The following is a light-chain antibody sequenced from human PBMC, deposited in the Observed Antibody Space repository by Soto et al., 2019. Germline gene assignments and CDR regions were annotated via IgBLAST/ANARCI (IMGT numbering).Light chain of an antibody. Sequence: QSALTQPASVSGSPGQSITISCTGTSSDVGGYNYVSWYQQHPGKAPKFIIYDVSNRPSGLSNRFSGSKSGNTASLTISGLQAEDEADYYCSSYTTSNTRQIVFGTGTKLTVL. CDR3: SSYTTSNTRQIV. J-gene: IGLJ1*01. V-gene: IGLV2-14*01. CDR2: DVS. CDR1: SSDVGGYNY.